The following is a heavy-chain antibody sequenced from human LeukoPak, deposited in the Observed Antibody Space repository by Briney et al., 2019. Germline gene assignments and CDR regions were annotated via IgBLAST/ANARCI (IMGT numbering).Heavy chain of an antibody. CDR2: IDPNSGGT. J-gene: IGHJ4*02. CDR1: GYTFTGYY. CDR3: ARDQGSLTRSWYTGY. Sequence: GGSVKVSCKASGYTFTGYYMHWVRQAPGQGLEWMGWIDPNSGGTNYAQKFQGRVTMTRDTSITTAYMDLSSLTPDDTAVYFCARDQGSLTRSWYTGYWGQGTQVTVSS. D-gene: IGHD6-13*01. V-gene: IGHV1-2*02.